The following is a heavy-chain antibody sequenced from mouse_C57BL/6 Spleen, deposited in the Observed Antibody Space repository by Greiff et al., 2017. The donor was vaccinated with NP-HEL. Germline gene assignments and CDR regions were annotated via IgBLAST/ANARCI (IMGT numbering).Heavy chain of an antibody. CDR3: ARLYGSRLYYAMDY. D-gene: IGHD1-1*01. Sequence: VQLQQSGAELARPGASVKLSCKASGYTFTSYGISRVKQRNGQGLERIGEIYPRSGNNYYNEKFKGKATLTADKSSSTAYMELRRLTSEDSAFYFCARLYGSRLYYAMDYWGQGTSVTVSS. J-gene: IGHJ4*01. CDR2: IYPRSGNN. CDR1: GYTFTSYG. V-gene: IGHV1-81*01.